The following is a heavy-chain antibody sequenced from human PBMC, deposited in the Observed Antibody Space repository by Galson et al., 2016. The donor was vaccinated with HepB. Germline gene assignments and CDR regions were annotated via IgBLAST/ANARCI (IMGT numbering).Heavy chain of an antibody. V-gene: IGHV4-39*01. Sequence: SETLSLTCTVSGGSTSSSSYYWGWIRQPPGKGLEWIGKIFYSGTAYYNPSLKSRVTISVDTSKSQFSLTSSSVTAADTAVYYCARQGPYYDFYGLDVWGQGTTVTVSS. D-gene: IGHD3-3*01. CDR2: IFYSGTA. J-gene: IGHJ6*02. CDR3: ARQGPYYDFYGLDV. CDR1: GGSTSSSSYY.